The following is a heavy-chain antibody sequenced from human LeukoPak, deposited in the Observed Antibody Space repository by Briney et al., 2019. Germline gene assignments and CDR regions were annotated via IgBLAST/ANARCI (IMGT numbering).Heavy chain of an antibody. D-gene: IGHD1-26*01. Sequence: SETLSLTCTVSGGSISSYYWSWIRQPPGKGLEWIGCIYYSGSTNYNPSLKSRVTISVDTSKDQFSLKLSSVTAADTAVYYCASAPRYSGSYWGFDYWGQGTLVTVSS. CDR1: GGSISSYY. CDR2: IYYSGST. CDR3: ASAPRYSGSYWGFDY. J-gene: IGHJ4*02. V-gene: IGHV4-59*01.